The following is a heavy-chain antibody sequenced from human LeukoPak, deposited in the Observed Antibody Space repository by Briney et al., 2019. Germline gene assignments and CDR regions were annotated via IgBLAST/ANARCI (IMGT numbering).Heavy chain of an antibody. CDR3: ARFGTSSSRFFDQ. V-gene: IGHV4-4*07. CDR1: GXSISSYY. Sequence: SETLSLTCTVSGXSISSYYRSWIRQPAGKGLESIGRIYSSGSTNYNPSLKSRVTMSVDTSKNQFSLKLSSVTAADTAVYYCARFGTSSSRFFDQWGQGTLVTVSS. J-gene: IGHJ4*02. D-gene: IGHD6-6*01. CDR2: IYSSGST.